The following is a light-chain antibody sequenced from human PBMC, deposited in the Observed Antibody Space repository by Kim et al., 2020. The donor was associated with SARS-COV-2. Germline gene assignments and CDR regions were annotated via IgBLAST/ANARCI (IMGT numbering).Light chain of an antibody. V-gene: IGLV3-1*01. CDR2: KDN. Sequence: SVSPGQTASITCSGDKLGERYVCWFQKKPGQSPVQVIYKDNKRSSGIPDRFSGSNSGNTATLTISGTQPMDETDYYCQAWDINTAVFGGGTQLTVL. CDR3: QAWDINTAV. J-gene: IGLJ3*02. CDR1: KLGERY.